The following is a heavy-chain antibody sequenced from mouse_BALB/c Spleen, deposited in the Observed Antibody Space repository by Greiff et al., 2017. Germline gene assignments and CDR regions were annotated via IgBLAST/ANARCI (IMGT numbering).Heavy chain of an antibody. CDR2: ISTYYGDA. V-gene: IGHV1S137*01. D-gene: IGHD2-10*02. Sequence: QVQLQQSGAELVRPGVSVKISCKGSGYTFTDYAMHWVKQSHAKSLEWIGVISTYYGDASYNQKFKGKATMTVDKSSSTAYMELARLTSEDSAIYYCARRGSMVTYYAMDYWGQGTSVTVSS. CDR3: ARRGSMVTYYAMDY. CDR1: GYTFTDYA. J-gene: IGHJ4*01.